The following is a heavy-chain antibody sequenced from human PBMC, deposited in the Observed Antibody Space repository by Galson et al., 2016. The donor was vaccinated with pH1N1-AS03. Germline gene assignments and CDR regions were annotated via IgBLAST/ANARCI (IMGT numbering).Heavy chain of an antibody. CDR3: ARHASPTILSYHFDS. Sequence: QSGAEVKQPRESLKISCKASGYLFTNYWIAWVRQMPGKGLEWMGIIYPSDSDARYSPSFQGQVTFSADKSTSTAYLHLTTLKAADSAIYYCARHASPTILSYHFDSWGRGTLVTVSS. D-gene: IGHD1-26*01. CDR1: GYLFTNYW. J-gene: IGHJ4*02. V-gene: IGHV5-51*01. CDR2: IYPSDSDA.